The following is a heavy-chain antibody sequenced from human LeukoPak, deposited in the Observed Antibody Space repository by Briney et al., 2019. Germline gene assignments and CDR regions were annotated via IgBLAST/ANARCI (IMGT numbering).Heavy chain of an antibody. CDR3: AKDYFPFRYGSGSYAIDY. D-gene: IGHD3-10*01. J-gene: IGHJ4*02. CDR2: ISWNSGSI. CDR1: GFTFDDYA. V-gene: IGHV3-9*01. Sequence: GGSLRLSCAASGFTFDDYAMHWVRQAPGKGLEWVSGISWNSGSIGYADSVKGRFTISRDNAKNSLYLQMNSLRAEDTALYYCAKDYFPFRYGSGSYAIDYWGQGTLVTVSS.